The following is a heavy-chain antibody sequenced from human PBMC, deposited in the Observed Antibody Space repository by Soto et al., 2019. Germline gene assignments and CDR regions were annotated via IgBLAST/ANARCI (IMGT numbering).Heavy chain of an antibody. CDR2: IKSRTDGGTI. D-gene: IGHD3-16*01. CDR1: GFTFREAW. J-gene: IGHJ4*02. CDR3: WGSAY. V-gene: IGHV3-15*07. Sequence: EVQLVESGGGLVKPGGSLRVSCAASGFTFREAWMNWVRQAPGKGLEWVGRIKSRTDGGTIDYATPVKGRFIISRDDSKNTLYLQMDSLKTEDTAVYYCWGSAYWGQGTLVTVSS.